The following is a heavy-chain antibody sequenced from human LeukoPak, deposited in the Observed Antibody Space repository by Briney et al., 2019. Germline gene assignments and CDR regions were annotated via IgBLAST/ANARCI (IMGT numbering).Heavy chain of an antibody. CDR2: ISYDGSNK. CDR3: AKDRGPTGTYYFDY. Sequence: GRSLRLSCAASGFTFSSYGMHWVRQAPGKGLEWVAAISYDGSNKYYADSVKGRFTISRDNSKNTLYLQMNSLRAEDTAVYYCAKDRGPTGTYYFDYWGQGTLVTVSS. J-gene: IGHJ4*02. CDR1: GFTFSSYG. D-gene: IGHD1-1*01. V-gene: IGHV3-30*18.